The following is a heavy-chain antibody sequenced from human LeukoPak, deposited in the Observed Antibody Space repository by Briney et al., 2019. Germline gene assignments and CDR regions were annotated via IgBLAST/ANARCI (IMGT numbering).Heavy chain of an antibody. Sequence: TSVKVSCQASGGTFSSYAISWVQQAPGQGLKWMGRIIPILGIANYAQKFQGTVTITADKSTSTAYMELSSLRSEDTAVYYCARDRTLDYYDSSGPSWFDPWGQGTLVTVSS. V-gene: IGHV1-69*04. J-gene: IGHJ5*02. CDR3: ARDRTLDYYDSSGPSWFDP. D-gene: IGHD3-22*01. CDR1: GGTFSSYA. CDR2: IIPILGIA.